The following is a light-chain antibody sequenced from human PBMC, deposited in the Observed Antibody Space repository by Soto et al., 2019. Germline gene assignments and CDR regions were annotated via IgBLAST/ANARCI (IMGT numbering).Light chain of an antibody. CDR2: GAS. CDR1: ESVSTN. J-gene: IGKJ4*01. CDR3: QQYHTWPPLT. V-gene: IGKV3-15*01. Sequence: EIVMTQSPATLSVSPWQSATLSCRASESVSTNVAWYQQRPSQAPRLLIYGASTRATDIPPRFSGSGAGTEFTLTITSLQSEDFAVYFCQQYHTWPPLTFGGGTKVEIK.